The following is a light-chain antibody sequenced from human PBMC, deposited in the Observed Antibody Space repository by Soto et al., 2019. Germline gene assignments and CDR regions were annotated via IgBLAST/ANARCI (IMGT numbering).Light chain of an antibody. CDR3: AAYEGIRNPVI. CDR2: EVN. Sequence: QSALTQPPSASGSPGQSVTISCTGTSSDVGNYNYVSWYQQHPDKAPKLMIYEVNKRPSGVPDRFSGSKSGTTASLTVCGLQAEDEADYYCAAYEGIRNPVIFGEGTKLTVL. J-gene: IGLJ2*01. CDR1: SSDVGNYNY. V-gene: IGLV2-8*01.